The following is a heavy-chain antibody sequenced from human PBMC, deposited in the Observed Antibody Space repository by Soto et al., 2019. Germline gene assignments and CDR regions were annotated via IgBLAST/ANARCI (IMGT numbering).Heavy chain of an antibody. Sequence: QVRLQEWGPGLVKPSQTLSLKCSVSGGSITTGGRYWSWIRQLPGEGLEWIGDIYYSGNTYYNASLKSRVTISVEAAKNQFSLKLSSVTAADTAVYYCAQALVFTGGVGFDIWGQGRLVSVSS. J-gene: IGHJ3*02. CDR2: IYYSGNT. CDR1: GGSITTGGRY. CDR3: AQALVFTGGVGFDI. V-gene: IGHV4-31*02. D-gene: IGHD2-8*02.